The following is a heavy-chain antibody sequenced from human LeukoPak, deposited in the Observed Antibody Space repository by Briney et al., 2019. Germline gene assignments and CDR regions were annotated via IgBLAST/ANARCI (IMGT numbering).Heavy chain of an antibody. D-gene: IGHD7-27*01. CDR2: IWYDGSNK. V-gene: IGHV3-33*06. CDR3: AKDSLNWGSLDY. CDR1: GFTFSSYG. J-gene: IGHJ4*02. Sequence: GGSLRLSCAASGFTFSSYGMHWVRQAPGKGLEWVAVIWYDGSNKYYADSVKGRFTISRDNSKNTLYLQMNSLRAEDTAVYYCAKDSLNWGSLDYWGQGTLVTVSS.